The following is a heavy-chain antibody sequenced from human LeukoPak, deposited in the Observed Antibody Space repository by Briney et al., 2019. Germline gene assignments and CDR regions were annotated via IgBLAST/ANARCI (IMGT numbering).Heavy chain of an antibody. CDR3: AREGGVVVADY. CDR2: IYSGGST. V-gene: IGHV3-66*01. D-gene: IGHD2-15*01. CDR1: GFTFSSNY. J-gene: IGHJ4*02. Sequence: GGSLRLSCAASGFTFSSNYMSWVRQAPGKGLEWVSVIYSGGSTYYADSVKSRFTISRDNAKNSLYLQMNSLRAEDTAVYYCAREGGVVVADYWGQGTLVTVSS.